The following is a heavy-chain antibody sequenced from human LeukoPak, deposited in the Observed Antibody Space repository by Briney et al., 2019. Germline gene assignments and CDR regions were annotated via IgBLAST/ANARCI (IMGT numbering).Heavy chain of an antibody. V-gene: IGHV1-18*04. CDR1: GYTFTSYG. J-gene: IGHJ3*02. CDR2: ISAYNGNT. CDR3: ARDALPYCSSTSCRDDAFDI. Sequence: ASVKVSCKASGYTFTSYGISWVRQAPGQGLEWMGWISAYNGNTNYAQKLQGRVTMTTDTSTSTAYMKLRSLRSDDTAVYYCARDALPYCSSTSCRDDAFDIWGQGTMVTVSS. D-gene: IGHD2-2*01.